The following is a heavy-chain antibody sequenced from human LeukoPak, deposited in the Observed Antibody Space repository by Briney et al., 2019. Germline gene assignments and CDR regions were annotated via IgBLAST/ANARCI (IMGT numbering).Heavy chain of an antibody. CDR3: AREGYCSGGSCHTNFDY. V-gene: IGHV1-24*01. J-gene: IGHJ4*02. Sequence: ASVKVSCKVSGYTLTELSMHWVRQAPGKGLEWMGGFDPEDGETIYAQKFQGRVTMTEDTSTDTAYMELSSLRSEDTAVYYCAREGYCSGGSCHTNFDYWGQGTLVTVSS. D-gene: IGHD2-15*01. CDR1: GYTLTELS. CDR2: FDPEDGET.